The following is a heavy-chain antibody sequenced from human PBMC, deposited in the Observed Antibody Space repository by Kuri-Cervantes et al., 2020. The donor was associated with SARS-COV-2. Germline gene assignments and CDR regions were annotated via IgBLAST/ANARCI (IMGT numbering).Heavy chain of an antibody. V-gene: IGHV1-18*04. CDR3: ARGLQGDY. CDR1: GYTFTGYY. J-gene: IGHJ4*02. Sequence: ASVKVSCKASGYTFTGYYMHWVRQAPGQGLEWMGWISAYNGNTNYAQKLQGRVTMTTDTSTSTAHMELRSLRSDDTAVYYCARGLQGDYWGQGTLVTVSS. CDR2: ISAYNGNT. D-gene: IGHD4-11*01.